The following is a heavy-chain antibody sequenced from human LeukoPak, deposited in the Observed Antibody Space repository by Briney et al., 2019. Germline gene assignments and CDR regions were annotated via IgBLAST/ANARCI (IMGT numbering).Heavy chain of an antibody. Sequence: GGSLRLSCAASGFTVSGSAMHWVRQASGKGLEWVGRIRSKANSYATVYAASVKGRFTISRDDSKNTAYLQMNSLKTEDTAVYYCTRHDPDGSGSYHGADPYGLDVWGQGTTVTVSS. V-gene: IGHV3-73*01. J-gene: IGHJ6*02. CDR3: TRHDPDGSGSYHGADPYGLDV. D-gene: IGHD3-10*01. CDR1: GFTVSGSA. CDR2: IRSKANSYAT.